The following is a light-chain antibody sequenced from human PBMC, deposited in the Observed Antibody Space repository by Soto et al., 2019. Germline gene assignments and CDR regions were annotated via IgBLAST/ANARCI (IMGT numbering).Light chain of an antibody. CDR1: QGISTY. Sequence: DIHLTQSPSFLSASVGDRVTITCRASQGISTYLAWYQQKPGKAPKLLIYAASTLQSGVPSRFSSSGSGTEFTLTISSLQPEDFATYYCQQLNSYPLTFGGGTNVEIK. J-gene: IGKJ4*01. CDR3: QQLNSYPLT. V-gene: IGKV1-9*01. CDR2: AAS.